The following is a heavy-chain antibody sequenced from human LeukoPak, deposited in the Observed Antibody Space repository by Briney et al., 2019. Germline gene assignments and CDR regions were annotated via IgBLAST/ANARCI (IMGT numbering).Heavy chain of an antibody. V-gene: IGHV5-51*01. CDR2: IYPGDSDT. Sequence: GESLKISCKGSGYSFTSYWIGWVRQMPGKGLEWMGIIYPGDSDTRYSPSFQGQVTISADKSISTAYLQWSSLKASDTAMYYCARRRSVVVTAMDPGYYFDYWGQGTLVTVSS. CDR1: GYSFTSYW. J-gene: IGHJ4*02. D-gene: IGHD2-21*02. CDR3: ARRRSVVVTAMDPGYYFDY.